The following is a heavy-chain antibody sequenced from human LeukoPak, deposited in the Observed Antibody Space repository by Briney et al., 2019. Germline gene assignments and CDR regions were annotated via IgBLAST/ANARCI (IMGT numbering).Heavy chain of an antibody. CDR2: IYYSGST. CDR1: GGSISSYY. D-gene: IGHD6-19*01. J-gene: IGHJ3*02. V-gene: IGHV4-59*01. Sequence: SETLSLTCTVSGGSISSYYWSWIRQPPGKGLEWIGYIYYSGSTNYNPSLKSRVTISVDTSKNQFSLKLSSVTAADTAVYYCVRSSGWTDALDIWGQGTMVTVSS. CDR3: VRSSGWTDALDI.